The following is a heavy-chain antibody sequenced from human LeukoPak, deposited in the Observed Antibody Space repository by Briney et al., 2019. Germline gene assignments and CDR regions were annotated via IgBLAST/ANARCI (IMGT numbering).Heavy chain of an antibody. J-gene: IGHJ4*02. CDR3: ARGMTQAVTTYY. Sequence: SETLSLTCAVYGGSFSGYYWSWIRQPPGKGLEWIGEINHSGSTNYNPSLKSRVTISVDTSKNQFSLKLSSVTAADTAVYYCARGMTQAVTTYYWGREPWSPSPQ. D-gene: IGHD4-17*01. CDR2: INHSGST. V-gene: IGHV4-34*01. CDR1: GGSFSGYY.